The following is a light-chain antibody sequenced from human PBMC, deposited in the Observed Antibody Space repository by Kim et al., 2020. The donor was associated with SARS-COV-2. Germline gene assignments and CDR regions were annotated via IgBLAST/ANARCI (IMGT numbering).Light chain of an antibody. V-gene: IGLV1-36*01. CDR2: YDD. CDR3: SAWDDRLNGLV. Sequence: PGVTISCCGSRANTGNNAVNWYQQFPGKAPKLLIYYDDLLPSGVSDRFSGPKSGNSASLAISGLQSDDEADYYCSAWDDRLNGLVFGGGTQLTVL. CDR1: RANTGNNA. J-gene: IGLJ3*02.